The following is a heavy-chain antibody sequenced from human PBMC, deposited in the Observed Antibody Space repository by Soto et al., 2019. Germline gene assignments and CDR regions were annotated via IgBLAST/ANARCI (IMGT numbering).Heavy chain of an antibody. CDR1: GFSFTHYR. Sequence: VRLVESGGGQVHPGGSLRLSCAASGFSFTHYRIHWVRQVPGKGLEWVCRVNADGSSTNYAGFAKGRFTISRDNSKNMAYLEMNNLRADDTALYYCAKAGDWNYVFDFWGQGTSVLVSS. D-gene: IGHD1-7*01. CDR2: VNADGSST. CDR3: AKAGDWNYVFDF. V-gene: IGHV3-74*01. J-gene: IGHJ4*02.